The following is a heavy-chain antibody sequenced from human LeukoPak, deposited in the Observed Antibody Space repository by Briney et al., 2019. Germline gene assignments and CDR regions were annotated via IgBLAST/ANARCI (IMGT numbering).Heavy chain of an antibody. D-gene: IGHD3-22*01. CDR1: GFTFSSYS. Sequence: GGSLRLSCAASGFTFSSYSMNWVRQAPGKGLEWVSSISSSSSHIYYADSVKGRFTISRDNAKNSLYLQMNSLRAEDTAVYYCASDTYYYDSSGYYRDAFDVWGQGTMVTVSS. J-gene: IGHJ3*01. CDR2: ISSSSSHI. CDR3: ASDTYYYDSSGYYRDAFDV. V-gene: IGHV3-21*01.